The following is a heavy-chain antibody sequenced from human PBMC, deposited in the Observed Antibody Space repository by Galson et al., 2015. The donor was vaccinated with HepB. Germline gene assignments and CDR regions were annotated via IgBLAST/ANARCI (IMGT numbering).Heavy chain of an antibody. CDR1: GFTFSSYA. CDR3: PTESLSLDY. V-gene: IGHV3-30*04. J-gene: IGHJ4*02. D-gene: IGHD5/OR15-5a*01. Sequence: SLRLSCAASGFTFSSYAMSWVRQAPGKGLEWVSAISSDGRKKYYADSVKGRFTISRDNSENTLYLQMSSLRTEDTAVYYCPTESLSLDYWGQGTLVTVSS. CDR2: ISSDGRKK.